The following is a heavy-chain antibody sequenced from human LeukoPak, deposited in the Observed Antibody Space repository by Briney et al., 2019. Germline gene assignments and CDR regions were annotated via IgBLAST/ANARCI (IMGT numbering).Heavy chain of an antibody. Sequence: GASLRLSCVASGLTLTGYPLSWAPDTPRKGVEGVSAIISLGPISYADSVTCRGTITSAASKNTVSLQMNSLTVDDTALYFCARQFLVAGSLSPFDHWGQGSLVAVST. CDR1: GLTLTGYP. CDR3: ARQFLVAGSLSPFDH. J-gene: IGHJ4*02. D-gene: IGHD1-26*01. CDR2: IISLGPI. V-gene: IGHV3-53*05.